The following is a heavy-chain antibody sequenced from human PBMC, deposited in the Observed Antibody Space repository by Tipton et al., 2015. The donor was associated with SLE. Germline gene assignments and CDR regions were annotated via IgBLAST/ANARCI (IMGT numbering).Heavy chain of an antibody. CDR1: GGSITSDY. D-gene: IGHD1-14*01. CDR3: ARNVNTTMDV. J-gene: IGHJ6*02. Sequence: TLSLTCTVSGGSITSDYWSWVRQPAGQGLEWIGRLYTSAVTNYNPSLKSRVSMSVDTAKNQFSLKLTSVTAADTAVYYCARNVNTTMDVCGQGTTVTVSS. CDR2: LYTSAVT. V-gene: IGHV4-4*07.